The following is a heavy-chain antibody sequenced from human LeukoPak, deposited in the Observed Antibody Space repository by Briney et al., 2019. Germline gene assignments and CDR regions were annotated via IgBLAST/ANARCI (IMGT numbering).Heavy chain of an antibody. CDR1: GGSISSYY. CDR3: ARLSGVAALDY. Sequence: SETLSLTCTVSGGSISSYYWSWIRQPPGKGLEWIGYIYTSGSTNYNPSLKSRVTISVDTSKNQFSLKLSPVTAADTAVYYCARLSGVAALDYWGQGTLVTVSS. CDR2: IYTSGST. D-gene: IGHD6-13*01. J-gene: IGHJ4*02. V-gene: IGHV4-4*09.